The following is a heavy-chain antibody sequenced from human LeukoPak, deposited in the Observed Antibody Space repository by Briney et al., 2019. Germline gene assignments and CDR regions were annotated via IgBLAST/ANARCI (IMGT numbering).Heavy chain of an antibody. J-gene: IGHJ4*02. D-gene: IGHD6-19*01. CDR2: IIPILGIA. CDR1: GGTFSSYT. V-gene: IGHV1-69*02. CDR3: ARSMEWLAFDY. Sequence: SVKVSCKASGGTFSSYTISWVRQAPGQGLEWMGRIIPILGIANYAQKFQGRVTITTDESTSTAYMELSSLRSEDTAVYYCARSMEWLAFDYWGQGTLVTVSS.